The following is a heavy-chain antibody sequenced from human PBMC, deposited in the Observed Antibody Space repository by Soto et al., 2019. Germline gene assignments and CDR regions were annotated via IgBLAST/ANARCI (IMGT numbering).Heavy chain of an antibody. CDR1: GGSISSGGYY. D-gene: IGHD6-19*01. J-gene: IGHJ5*02. V-gene: IGHV4-31*03. Sequence: PSETMSLTCTVSGGSISSGGYYWSWIRQHPGKGLEWIGYIYYSGSTYYNPSLKSRVTISVDTSKNQFSLKLSSVTAADTAMYYCARARSSGWYGAGWFDPWGQGTLVTVSS. CDR3: ARARSSGWYGAGWFDP. CDR2: IYYSGST.